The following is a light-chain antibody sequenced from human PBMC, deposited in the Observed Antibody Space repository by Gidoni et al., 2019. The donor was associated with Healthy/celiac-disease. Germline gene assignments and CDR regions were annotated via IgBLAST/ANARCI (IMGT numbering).Light chain of an antibody. CDR3: QQSYSTLCT. CDR1: QSISSY. J-gene: IGKJ1*01. V-gene: IGKV1-39*01. Sequence: DIQMTQSPSSLSASVGDRVTITCRASQSISSYLNRYQKKPGKAPKLLIYAASSLQSGVPSRFSGSGSGTDFTLTISSLQPEDFATYYCQQSYSTLCTFGQGTKVEIK. CDR2: AAS.